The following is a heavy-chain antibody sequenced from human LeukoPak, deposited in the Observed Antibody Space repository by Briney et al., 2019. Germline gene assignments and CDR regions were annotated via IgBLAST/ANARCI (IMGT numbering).Heavy chain of an antibody. CDR3: ARANFLYCSSTTCLFDY. V-gene: IGHV1-2*02. D-gene: IGHD2-2*01. J-gene: IGHJ4*02. CDR2: INPNDGDT. CDR1: GYTFTDYY. Sequence: ASVKVSCKASGYTFTDYYMHWVRQAPGQGFEWMGWINPNDGDTNYAQKFQGRVTMTRDTPISTAHMEVSRLRSDDTAVYYCARANFLYCSSTTCLFDYWGQGTLVTVSS.